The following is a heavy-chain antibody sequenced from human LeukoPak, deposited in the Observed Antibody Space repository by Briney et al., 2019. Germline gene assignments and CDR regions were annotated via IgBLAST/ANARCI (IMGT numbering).Heavy chain of an antibody. CDR1: GGTFSNYA. J-gene: IGHJ4*02. CDR2: ISAYNGNT. Sequence: ASVKVSCKASGGTFSNYAISWVRQAPGQGLEWMGWISAYNGNTNYAQKLQDRVTMTTDTSTSTAYMELRSLRSDGTAVYYCARGGSTSYTRDFDYWGQGTLVTVSS. CDR3: ARGGSTSYTRDFDY. D-gene: IGHD2-2*01. V-gene: IGHV1-18*01.